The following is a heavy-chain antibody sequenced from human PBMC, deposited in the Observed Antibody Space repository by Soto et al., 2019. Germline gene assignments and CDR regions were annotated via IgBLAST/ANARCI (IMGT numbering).Heavy chain of an antibody. Sequence: QVQRVQSGAEVRKPGASVKVSCKASGYTFTTYGISWVRQAPGQGLEGMGWISGYNGHTKYAQKFRGRVTMTTDTSTSTVYMDLRSLRSDDTAVYYCAREGEMPYYYYGLDVWGQGTTVTVSS. D-gene: IGHD3-16*01. CDR1: GYTFTTYG. CDR2: ISGYNGHT. CDR3: AREGEMPYYYYGLDV. J-gene: IGHJ6*02. V-gene: IGHV1-18*01.